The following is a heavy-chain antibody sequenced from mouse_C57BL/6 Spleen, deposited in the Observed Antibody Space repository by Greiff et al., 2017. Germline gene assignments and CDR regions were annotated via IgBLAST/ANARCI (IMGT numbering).Heavy chain of an antibody. D-gene: IGHD1-1*01. CDR1: GYTFTSYW. Sequence: QVQLQQSGTELVKPGASVKLSCKASGYTFTSYWMHWVKQRPGQGLEWIGNINPSNGGTNYNEKFKSKATLTVDKSSSTAYMQLSSLTSEDSAVYYCARWTVVARDYFDYWGQGTTLTVSS. CDR3: ARWTVVARDYFDY. J-gene: IGHJ2*01. CDR2: INPSNGGT. V-gene: IGHV1-53*01.